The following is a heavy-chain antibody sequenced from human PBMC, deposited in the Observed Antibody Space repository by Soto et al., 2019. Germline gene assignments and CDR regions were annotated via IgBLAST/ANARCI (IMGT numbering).Heavy chain of an antibody. Sequence: GGSLRLSCAASGFTFSSYGMHWVRQAPGKGLEWVAVIWYDGSNKYYADSVKGRFTISRDNSKNTLYLQMNSLRAEDTAVYYCARGVGATKILYYFYYWGQGTLVTVSS. V-gene: IGHV3-33*01. J-gene: IGHJ4*02. CDR2: IWYDGSNK. D-gene: IGHD1-26*01. CDR3: ARGVGATKILYYFYY. CDR1: GFTFSSYG.